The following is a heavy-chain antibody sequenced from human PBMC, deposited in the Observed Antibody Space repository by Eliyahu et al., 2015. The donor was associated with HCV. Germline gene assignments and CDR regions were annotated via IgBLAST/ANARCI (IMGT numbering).Heavy chain of an antibody. Sequence: QLQLQESGPGLVKPSETLSLTCTVSGGSISSSSYYWGWIRQPPGKGLEWIGSIYYSGSTYYNPSLKSRVTISVDTSKNQFSLKLSSVTAADTAVYYCARHDLLSPGQWLGTEWFDPWGQGTLVTVSS. V-gene: IGHV4-39*01. CDR3: ARHDLLSPGQWLGTEWFDP. CDR2: IYYSGST. J-gene: IGHJ5*02. CDR1: GGSISSSSYY. D-gene: IGHD6-19*01.